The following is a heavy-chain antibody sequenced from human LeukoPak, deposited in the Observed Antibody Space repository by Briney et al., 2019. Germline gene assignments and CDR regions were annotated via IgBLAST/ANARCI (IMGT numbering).Heavy chain of an antibody. CDR3: AKEVPATDYDDSSGYGLLYY. D-gene: IGHD3-22*01. J-gene: IGHJ4*02. Sequence: GGSLRLSCAASRNYAMSWVRQAPGKGLEWVSAISDSGGTTYYADSVKGRFTISRDNSKNTLYLQMNSLRAEDTAVYYCAKEVPATDYDDSSGYGLLYYWGQGTLVTVSS. V-gene: IGHV3-23*01. CDR2: ISDSGGTT. CDR1: RNYA.